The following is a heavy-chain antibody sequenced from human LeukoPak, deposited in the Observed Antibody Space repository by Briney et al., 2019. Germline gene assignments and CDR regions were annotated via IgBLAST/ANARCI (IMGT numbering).Heavy chain of an antibody. Sequence: SVQVSCKASRGTFSSYALSWLRQATAQGLEWMGGIIPIFCKANYSQKIQGRVTITADESTSTAYMELSSLRSEDTAVYYCARDLYYYDSSGYYYVFGYWGQGTLVTVSS. CDR1: RGTFSSYA. J-gene: IGHJ4*02. CDR2: IIPIFCKA. V-gene: IGHV1-69*13. CDR3: ARDLYYYDSSGYYYVFGY. D-gene: IGHD3-22*01.